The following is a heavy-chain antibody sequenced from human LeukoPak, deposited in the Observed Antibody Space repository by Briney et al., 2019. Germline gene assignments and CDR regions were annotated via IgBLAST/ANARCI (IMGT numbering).Heavy chain of an antibody. D-gene: IGHD7-27*01. J-gene: IGHJ4*02. Sequence: LGESLKISCKASGYSFTSYWIGWVRHMPGKGLEWMGIIDPSDSETRYTPSFQGQVTISVDKSLTTAYLQWNSLKASDTAMYYCARQTAMGRPGDYWGQGTLVTVSS. CDR3: ARQTAMGRPGDY. CDR2: IDPSDSET. V-gene: IGHV5-51*01. CDR1: GYSFTSYW.